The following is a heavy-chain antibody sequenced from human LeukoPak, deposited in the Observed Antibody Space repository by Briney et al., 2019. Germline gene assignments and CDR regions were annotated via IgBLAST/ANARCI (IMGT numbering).Heavy chain of an antibody. J-gene: IGHJ4*02. CDR1: GFTFSTFA. D-gene: IGHD3-9*01. CDR3: AKYGDILTGYPYYFDY. V-gene: IGHV3-23*01. Sequence: GGSLRLSCAASGFTFSTFAMIWVRQPPGKGLEWVSSIFPSGGEIHYADSVKGRFTISRDNSKSTLSLQMNSLRAEDTAVYYCAKYGDILTGYPYYFDYWGQGTLVTVSS. CDR2: IFPSGGEI.